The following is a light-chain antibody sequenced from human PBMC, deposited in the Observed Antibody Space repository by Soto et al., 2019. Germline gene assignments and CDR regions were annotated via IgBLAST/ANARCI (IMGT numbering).Light chain of an antibody. Sequence: QSVRNQPPSASGSPGQSGTISCTGTSSDVGGYNYVSWYQQHPGKAPKLMIYEVSKRPSGVPDRFSGSKSGNTASLTVSGLQAEDEADYYCSSYAGSNNYVFGTGTKATVL. V-gene: IGLV2-8*01. CDR1: SSDVGGYNY. CDR3: SSYAGSNNYV. J-gene: IGLJ1*01. CDR2: EVS.